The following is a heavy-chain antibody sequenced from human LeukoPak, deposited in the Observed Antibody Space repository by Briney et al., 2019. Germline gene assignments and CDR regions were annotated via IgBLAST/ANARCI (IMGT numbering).Heavy chain of an antibody. D-gene: IGHD3-22*01. CDR1: GGSISSGDYY. J-gene: IGHJ3*02. Sequence: PSKTLSLTCTVSGGSISSGDYYWSWIRQPPGKGLEWIGYIYYSGSTYYNPSLKSRVTISVDTSKNQFSLKLSSVTAADTAVYYCARETIMYYYDSYGALDIWGQGTMVTVSS. CDR3: ARETIMYYYDSYGALDI. CDR2: IYYSGST. V-gene: IGHV4-30-4*01.